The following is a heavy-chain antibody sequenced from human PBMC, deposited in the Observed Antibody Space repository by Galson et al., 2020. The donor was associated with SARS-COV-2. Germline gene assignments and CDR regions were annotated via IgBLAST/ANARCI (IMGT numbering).Heavy chain of an antibody. J-gene: IGHJ1*01. Sequence: GGSLRLSCAASGFTFSSYGMHWVRQAPGKGLEWVAVISSDGTNKYHGDSVKGRFTISRDNSKNTLYLQMNSLRAEDTAVYHCAKAGSSSTYAYLHHWGQGTLVTVSS. CDR2: ISSDGTNK. CDR1: GFTFSSYG. D-gene: IGHD2-2*01. V-gene: IGHV3-30*18. CDR3: AKAGSSSTYAYLHH.